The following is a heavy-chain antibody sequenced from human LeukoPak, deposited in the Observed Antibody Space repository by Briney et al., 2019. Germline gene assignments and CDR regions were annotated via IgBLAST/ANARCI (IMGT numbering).Heavy chain of an antibody. Sequence: SGPTLVNPTQTLTLTCTFSGFSLSTNEVGVGWIRQPPGKALEWLALIYGNDDKRYSPSLKSRLNITKDTSKNQVVLTMTNMDPVDTATYYCAHRRGIVGHGYYFDYWGQGTLVTVSS. J-gene: IGHJ4*02. D-gene: IGHD1-26*01. V-gene: IGHV2-5*01. CDR1: GFSLSTNEVG. CDR2: IYGNDDK. CDR3: AHRRGIVGHGYYFDY.